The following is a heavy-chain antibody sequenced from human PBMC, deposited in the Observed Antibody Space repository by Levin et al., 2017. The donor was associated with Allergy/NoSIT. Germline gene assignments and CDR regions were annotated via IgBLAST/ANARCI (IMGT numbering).Heavy chain of an antibody. CDR3: ATDCSSTSCHIYYMDV. V-gene: IGHV3-30-3*01. D-gene: IGHD2-2*02. CDR1: GFTFSSYA. CDR2: ISYDGSNK. J-gene: IGHJ6*03. Sequence: GGSLRLSCAASGFTFSSYAMHWVRQAPGKGLEWVAVISYDGSNKYYADSVKGRFTISRDNSKNTLYLQMNSLRAEDTAVYYCATDCSSTSCHIYYMDVWGKGTTVTVSS.